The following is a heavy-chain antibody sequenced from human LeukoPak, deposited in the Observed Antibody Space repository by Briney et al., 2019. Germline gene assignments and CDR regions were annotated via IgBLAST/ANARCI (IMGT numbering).Heavy chain of an antibody. CDR2: TSVYKGNT. Sequence: ASVKVSCKGSGYTFTNYAISWVRQAPGQGLEWMGRTSVYKGNTNYAQKFQGRVTMTTDTSTSTTYMEVRSLRSDDTAMYYCAREGELNTVTPVFDSWGQGTLVIVSS. CDR1: GYTFTNYA. D-gene: IGHD4-17*01. CDR3: AREGELNTVTPVFDS. J-gene: IGHJ4*02. V-gene: IGHV1-18*01.